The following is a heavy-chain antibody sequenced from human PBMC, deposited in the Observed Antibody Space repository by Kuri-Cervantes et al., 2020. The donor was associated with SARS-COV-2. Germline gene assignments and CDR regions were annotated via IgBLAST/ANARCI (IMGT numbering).Heavy chain of an antibody. V-gene: IGHV4-59*12. CDR2: IYYSGST. CDR1: GGSISGYY. D-gene: IGHD7-27*01. Sequence: WGSLSLTCTVSGGSISGYYWSWIRQPPGKGLEWIGYIYYSGSTNYNPSLKSRVTISVDTSKNQFSLKLSSVTAADTAVYYCAREPNWGSGYWGQGTLVTVSS. J-gene: IGHJ4*02. CDR3: AREPNWGSGY.